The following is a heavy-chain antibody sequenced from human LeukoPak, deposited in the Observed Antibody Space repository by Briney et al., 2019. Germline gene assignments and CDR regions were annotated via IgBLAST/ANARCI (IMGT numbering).Heavy chain of an antibody. V-gene: IGHV3-49*03. CDR2: ISGGTT. J-gene: IGHJ4*02. D-gene: IGHD6-19*01. Sequence: GGFLRLSCTASGFTFGDYLMSWFRQAPGKGLEWIGFISGGTTEYAASVKGRFTISRDDSTSIAYLQMNSLTTEDTAVYYCSRGSGWLSVYWGQGTLVTVSS. CDR1: GFTFGDYL. CDR3: SRGSGWLSVY.